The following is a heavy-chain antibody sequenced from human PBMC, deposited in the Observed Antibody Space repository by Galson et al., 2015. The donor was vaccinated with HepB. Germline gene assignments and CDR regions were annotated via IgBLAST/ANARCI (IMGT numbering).Heavy chain of an antibody. J-gene: IGHJ4*02. CDR1: GDSVSSNSAA. CDR2: TYYRSKWYN. Sequence: CAISGDSVSSNSAAWNWIRQSPSRGLEWLGRTYYRSKWYNDYAVSVKSRITINPDTSKNQFSLQLNSVTPEDTAVYYCAKSHYYDGSGKGVLDDWGQGTLVTVSS. D-gene: IGHD3-22*01. V-gene: IGHV6-1*01. CDR3: AKSHYYDGSGKGVLDD.